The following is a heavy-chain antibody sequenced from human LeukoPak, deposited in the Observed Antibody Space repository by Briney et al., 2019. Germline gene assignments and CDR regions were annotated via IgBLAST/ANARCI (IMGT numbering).Heavy chain of an antibody. D-gene: IGHD1/OR15-1a*01. CDR1: GDTFRKYA. V-gene: IGHV1-69*06. CDR3: ARGREQWVAFDF. CDR2: IIPAFGAS. J-gene: IGHJ4*02. Sequence: PVKVSCKASGDTFRKYAISWVRQAPGQGLEWMGGIIPAFGASTYAQTFQGRVTLTADKSTDTVYMELSSLRSEDTAIYYCARGREQWVAFDFWGQGTLVTVSS.